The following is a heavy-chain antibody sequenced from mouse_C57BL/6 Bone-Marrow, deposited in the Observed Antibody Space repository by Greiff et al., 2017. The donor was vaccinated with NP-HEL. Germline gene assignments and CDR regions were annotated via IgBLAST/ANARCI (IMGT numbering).Heavy chain of an antibody. Sequence: QVQLQQSGPELVKPGASVKISCKASGYSFTSYYIHWVKPRPGQGLAWIGWIYPGSGNTKDNEKFKGKATLTADTSSSTAYRQRSSLTSEDSAVYYWARGETVVGETDYCDYWGKGTTLTVSS. D-gene: IGHD1-1*01. CDR2: IYPGSGNT. V-gene: IGHV1-66*01. J-gene: IGHJ2*01. CDR3: ARGETVVGETDYCDY. CDR1: GYSFTSYY.